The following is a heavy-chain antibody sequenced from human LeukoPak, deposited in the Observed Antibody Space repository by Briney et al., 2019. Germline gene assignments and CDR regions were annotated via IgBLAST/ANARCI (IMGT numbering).Heavy chain of an antibody. Sequence: GASVKVSCKASGYTFTGYYMHWVRQAPGQGLEWMGWMNPNSGNTGYAQKFQGRVTMTRNTSISTAYMELSSLRSEDTAVYYCARGLRVRSWIQLWRYYFDYWGQGTLVTVSS. V-gene: IGHV1-8*02. CDR3: ARGLRVRSWIQLWRYYFDY. CDR1: GYTFTGYY. D-gene: IGHD5-18*01. J-gene: IGHJ4*02. CDR2: MNPNSGNT.